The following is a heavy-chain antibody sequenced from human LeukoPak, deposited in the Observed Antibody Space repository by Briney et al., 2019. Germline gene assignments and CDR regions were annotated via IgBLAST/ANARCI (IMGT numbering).Heavy chain of an antibody. D-gene: IGHD2-15*01. CDR3: AKVMPPGRIRFYSYYMDV. J-gene: IGHJ6*03. V-gene: IGHV3-30*02. Sequence: GGSLRLSCVASGFNFNNYDLHWVRQAPGKGLEWVAFIRYDGSNEYYADSVKGRFTISRDKSKNTLSLQMNGLRVEDTAVYYCAKVMPPGRIRFYSYYMDVWGKGTTVSVS. CDR2: IRYDGSNE. CDR1: GFNFNNYD.